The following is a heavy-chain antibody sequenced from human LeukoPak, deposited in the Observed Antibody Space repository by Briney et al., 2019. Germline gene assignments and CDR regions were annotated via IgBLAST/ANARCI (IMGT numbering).Heavy chain of an antibody. Sequence: SETLSLTCTVSGGSISSSSYYWGWIRQPPGKGLEWIGSIYYSGSTYYNPSLKSRVTISVDTSKNQFSLKLSSVTAADTAVYYCARDEGSNYDFWSGAWFDPWGQGTLVTVSS. CDR1: GGSISSSSYY. J-gene: IGHJ5*02. V-gene: IGHV4-39*07. D-gene: IGHD3-3*01. CDR2: IYYSGST. CDR3: ARDEGSNYDFWSGAWFDP.